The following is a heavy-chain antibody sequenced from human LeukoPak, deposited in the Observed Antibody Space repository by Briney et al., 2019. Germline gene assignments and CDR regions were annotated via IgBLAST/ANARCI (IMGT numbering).Heavy chain of an antibody. CDR2: IWYDGGNK. CDR3: AKERLHKYYYDSSGSYYFDY. V-gene: IGHV3-30*02. D-gene: IGHD3-22*01. Sequence: GSLRLSCAASGFIFSAYGMHWVRQAPGRELQWVAVIWYDGGNKYYADSVKGRFTISRDNSKNTLYLQMNSLRAEDTAVYYCAKERLHKYYYDSSGSYYFDYWGQGTLVTVSS. CDR1: GFIFSAYG. J-gene: IGHJ4*02.